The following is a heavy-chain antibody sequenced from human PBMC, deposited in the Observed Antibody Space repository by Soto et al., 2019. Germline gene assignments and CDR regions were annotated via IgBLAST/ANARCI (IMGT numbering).Heavy chain of an antibody. D-gene: IGHD4-17*01. V-gene: IGHV1-69*13. CDR3: ARVGYGDYVGWWAFDI. Sequence: WASVKVSCKASGVTFSSYAISWVRQAPGQGLEWMGGIIPIFGTANYAQKFQGRVTITADESTSTAYMELSSLRSEDTAVYYCARVGYGDYVGWWAFDIWGQGTMVTVSS. CDR2: IIPIFGTA. J-gene: IGHJ3*02. CDR1: GVTFSSYA.